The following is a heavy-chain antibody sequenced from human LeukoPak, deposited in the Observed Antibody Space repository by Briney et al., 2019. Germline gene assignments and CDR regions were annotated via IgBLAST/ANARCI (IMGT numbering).Heavy chain of an antibody. J-gene: IGHJ5*02. CDR1: GYSITSGYY. CDR3: ARGNDYGVWNDWFDP. D-gene: IGHD4-17*01. CDR2: IYHSGDT. V-gene: IGHV4-38-2*02. Sequence: SETLSLTCIVSGYSITSGYYWGWIRQPPGKGLEWIGSIYHSGDTYYNPSLKSRVTISVDTSKNQFSLKLDSVTAADTAVYYCARGNDYGVWNDWFDPWGQGTLVTVSS.